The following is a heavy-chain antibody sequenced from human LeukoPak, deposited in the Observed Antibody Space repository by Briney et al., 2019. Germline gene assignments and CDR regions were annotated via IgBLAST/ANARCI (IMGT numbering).Heavy chain of an antibody. CDR1: GGSISGYY. J-gene: IGHJ4*02. D-gene: IGHD6-19*01. V-gene: IGHV4-59*08. CDR2: IYYSGST. Sequence: PSETLSLTCTVSGGSISGYYWTWIRQPPGKELEWIGCIYYSGSTKYNPSLKSRVTMSVDTSKSQFSLKLSSVTAADTAVYSCARLRYSSGWRFDYWGQGTLVTVSS. CDR3: ARLRYSSGWRFDY.